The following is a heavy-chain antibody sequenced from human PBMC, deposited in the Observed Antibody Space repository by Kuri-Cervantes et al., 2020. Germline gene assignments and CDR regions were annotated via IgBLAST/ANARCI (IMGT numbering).Heavy chain of an antibody. D-gene: IGHD1-26*01. V-gene: IGHV3-9*01. CDR1: GGTFDDYA. CDR2: ISWNSGSI. J-gene: IGHJ4*02. CDR3: ARDLGATMRVMGY. Sequence: SCKASGGTFDDYAMHWVRQAPGKGLEWVSGISWNSGSIGYADSVKGRFTISRDNAKNSLYLQMNSLRAEDTALYYCARDLGATMRVMGYWGQGTLVTVSS.